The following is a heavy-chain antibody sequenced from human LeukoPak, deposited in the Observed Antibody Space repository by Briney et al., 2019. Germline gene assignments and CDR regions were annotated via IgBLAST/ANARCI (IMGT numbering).Heavy chain of an antibody. V-gene: IGHV1-18*01. CDR3: ARDLLSGFGELFPDPYYYYGMDV. D-gene: IGHD3-10*01. CDR1: GYTFTSYG. J-gene: IGHJ6*02. CDR2: ISAYNGNT. Sequence: ASVKVSCKASGYTFTSYGISWVRQAPGQGLEWMGWISAYNGNTNYAQKLQGRVTMTTDTSTSTAYMELRSLRSDDTAVYYCARDLLSGFGELFPDPYYYYGMDVWGQGTTVTVSS.